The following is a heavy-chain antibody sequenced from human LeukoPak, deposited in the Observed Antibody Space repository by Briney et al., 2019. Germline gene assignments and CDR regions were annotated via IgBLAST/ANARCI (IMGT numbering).Heavy chain of an antibody. J-gene: IGHJ4*02. CDR1: GFTFSNYW. CDR2: INQDGNEK. CDR3: ARHSNSWSNFDY. D-gene: IGHD6-13*01. Sequence: GGSLRLSSAASGFTFSNYWMSWVRQAPGKGLEWVANINQDGNEKYYVDSVKGRFTISRDNAKKSLFLQMSSLRAEDTAVYYCARHSNSWSNFDYWGQGTLVTVSS. V-gene: IGHV3-7*01.